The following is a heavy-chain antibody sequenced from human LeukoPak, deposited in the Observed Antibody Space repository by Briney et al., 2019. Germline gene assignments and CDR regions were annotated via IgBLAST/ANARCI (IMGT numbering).Heavy chain of an antibody. CDR3: AKARTHGVLWFGDFDY. D-gene: IGHD3-10*01. J-gene: IGHJ4*02. CDR1: GFTFNNYA. Sequence: GGSLRLSCAASGFTFNNYAMHWVRQAPGKGLEWVAVICYDGSNKYYADSVKGRFTISRDNSKNTLYLQMNSLRAEDTAVYYCAKARTHGVLWFGDFDYWGQGTLVTVSS. CDR2: ICYDGSNK. V-gene: IGHV3-33*06.